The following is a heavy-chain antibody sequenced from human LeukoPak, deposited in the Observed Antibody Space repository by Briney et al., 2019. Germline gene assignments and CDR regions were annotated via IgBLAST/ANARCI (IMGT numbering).Heavy chain of an antibody. CDR1: GFTFDDYA. CDR2: ISGDGGST. J-gene: IGHJ4*02. CDR3: AKARWFLYYFDY. Sequence: GGSLRLSCAASGFTFDDYAMHWVRQAPGKGLEWVSLISGDGGSTYYADSVKGRFTISRDNSKNSLYLQMNSLKTEDTALYFCAKARWFLYYFDYWGQGTPVTVSS. V-gene: IGHV3-43*02. D-gene: IGHD2-15*01.